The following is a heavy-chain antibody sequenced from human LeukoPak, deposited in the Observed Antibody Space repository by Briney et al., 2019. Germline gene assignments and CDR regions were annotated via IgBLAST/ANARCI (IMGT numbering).Heavy chain of an antibody. J-gene: IGHJ4*02. D-gene: IGHD6-13*01. V-gene: IGHV1-18*01. Sequence: ASVKVSCKASGYTFTSYGISWVRQAPGQGLEWMGWISAYNGNTNYAQKLQGRVTMTTDTSTSTAYMELSRLRSDDTAVYYCARVGIAAAGTLGDLDYWGQGTLVTVSS. CDR1: GYTFTSYG. CDR2: ISAYNGNT. CDR3: ARVGIAAAGTLGDLDY.